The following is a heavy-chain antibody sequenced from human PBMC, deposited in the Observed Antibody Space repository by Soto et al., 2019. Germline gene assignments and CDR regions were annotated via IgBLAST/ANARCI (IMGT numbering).Heavy chain of an antibody. V-gene: IGHV4-39*01. CDR1: GGSISSSSYY. CDR2: IYYSGST. J-gene: IGHJ6*02. Sequence: KPSETLSLTCTVSGGSISSSSYYWGWIRQPPGKGLEWIGSIYYSGSTYYNPSLKSRVTISVDTSKNQFSLKLSSVTAADTAVYYCARLRCGGSCYSGYYYYGMDVWGQGTTVTVSS. CDR3: ARLRCGGSCYSGYYYYGMDV. D-gene: IGHD2-15*01.